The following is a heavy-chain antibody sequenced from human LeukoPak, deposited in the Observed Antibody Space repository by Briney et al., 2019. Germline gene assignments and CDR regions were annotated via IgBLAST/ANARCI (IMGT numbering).Heavy chain of an antibody. V-gene: IGHV4-39*01. CDR1: GGSFSGYY. Sequence: SETLSLTCAVFGGSFSGYYWGWIRQPPGKGLEWIGSIYYSGSTYYNPSLKSRVTISVDTSKNQFSLKLSSVTAADTAVYYCARHVLTMVRGVIFYFDYWGQGTLVTVSS. CDR3: ARHVLTMVRGVIFYFDY. D-gene: IGHD3-10*01. J-gene: IGHJ4*02. CDR2: IYYSGST.